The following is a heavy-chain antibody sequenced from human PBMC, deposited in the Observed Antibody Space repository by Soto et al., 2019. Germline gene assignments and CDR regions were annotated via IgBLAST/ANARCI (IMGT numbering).Heavy chain of an antibody. D-gene: IGHD3-22*01. J-gene: IGHJ3*02. CDR3: AKGQYDSDVYHWFADI. CDR1: GFTISNYA. V-gene: IGHV3-23*01. CDR2: ISGSGGT. Sequence: EVQLLESGGGLVQPGGSLRLSCAASGFTISNYAMSWARQAPGKGLEWVSSISGSGGTYYADSVKGRSTISRDSSKKTLYLQMNSLRAEDTAVYYCAKGQYDSDVYHWFADIWGPGTMLTVSS.